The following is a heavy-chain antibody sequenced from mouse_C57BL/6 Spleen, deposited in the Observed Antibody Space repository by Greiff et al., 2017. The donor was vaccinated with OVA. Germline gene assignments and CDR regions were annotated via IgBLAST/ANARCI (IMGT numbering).Heavy chain of an antibody. CDR2: IYPRDGST. J-gene: IGHJ2*01. V-gene: IGHV1-78*01. Sequence: VKLQESDAELVKPGASVKISCKVSGYTFTDHTIHWMKQRPEQGLEWIGYIYPRDGSTKYNEKFKGKATLTADKSSSTAYMQLNSLTSEDSAVYFCARLGVVADYFDYWGQGTTLTVSS. D-gene: IGHD1-1*01. CDR1: GYTFTDHT. CDR3: ARLGVVADYFDY.